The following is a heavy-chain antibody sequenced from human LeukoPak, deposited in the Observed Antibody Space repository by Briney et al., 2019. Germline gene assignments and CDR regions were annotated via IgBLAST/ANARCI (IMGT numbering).Heavy chain of an antibody. V-gene: IGHV4-34*01. Sequence: SETLSLTCAVYGGSFSGYYWSWIRQPPGKGLEWIGEINHSGSTNYNPSLKSRVTISVDTSKNQFSLQLNSVTPEDTAVYYCARVLRKGPYGDGGYFYFYMDVWGKGTTVTISS. CDR2: INHSGST. CDR1: GGSFSGYY. CDR3: ARVLRKGPYGDGGYFYFYMDV. J-gene: IGHJ6*03. D-gene: IGHD4-17*01.